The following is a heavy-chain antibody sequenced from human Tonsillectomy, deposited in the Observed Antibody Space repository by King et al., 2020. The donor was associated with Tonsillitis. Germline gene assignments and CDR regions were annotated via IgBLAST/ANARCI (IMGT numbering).Heavy chain of an antibody. D-gene: IGHD3-22*01. CDR1: GFTFSRDS. Sequence: VQLVESGGGLVQPGGSLRLSCAASGFTFSRDSMNWVRQAPGKGLEWLSYISSSSSTIYYADSVKGRFTISRDNAKNSLYLQMNSLRAEDTAVYYCAREQTYYYDSSGYFIDYWGQGTLVTVSS. CDR3: AREQTYYYDSSGYFIDY. V-gene: IGHV3-48*01. J-gene: IGHJ4*02. CDR2: ISSSSSTI.